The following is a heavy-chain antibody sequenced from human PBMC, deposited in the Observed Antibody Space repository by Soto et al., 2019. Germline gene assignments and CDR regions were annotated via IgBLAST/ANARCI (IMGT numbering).Heavy chain of an antibody. V-gene: IGHV4-31*03. CDR2: IFHSGTT. CDR3: ATGRWGAYGSPAGWFAP. D-gene: IGHD3-16*01. CDR1: GGSISSPGYY. J-gene: IGHJ5*02. Sequence: QGRLQESGPGLVKPSKTLSLTCSVSGGSISSPGYYWTWIRQQPGKSLEWIGHIFHSGTTSYNPSLQSRVTISSETSENQFSLNLTSVTAADTAVYFCATGRWGAYGSPAGWFAPWGRGTLVSVSS.